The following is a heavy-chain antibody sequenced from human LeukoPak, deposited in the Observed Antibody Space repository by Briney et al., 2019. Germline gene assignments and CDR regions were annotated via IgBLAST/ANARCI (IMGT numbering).Heavy chain of an antibody. D-gene: IGHD6-13*01. V-gene: IGHV3-21*01. CDR1: GFTFSSYS. Sequence: GGSLRLSCAASGFTFSSYSMNWVRQAPGKGLEWVSSISSSGSTIYYADSVKGRFTISRDNAKNSLYLQMNSLRAEDTAVYYCAREGDSSRTFDYWGQGTLVTVSS. CDR3: AREGDSSRTFDY. CDR2: ISSSGSTI. J-gene: IGHJ4*02.